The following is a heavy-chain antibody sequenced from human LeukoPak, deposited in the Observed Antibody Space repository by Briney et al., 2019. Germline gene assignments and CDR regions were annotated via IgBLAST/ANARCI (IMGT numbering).Heavy chain of an antibody. Sequence: SETLSLTCAVSGYSISSGHYWGWIRQPPGRGLEWIGTIYHGGSTYYNPSLTSRVTITVDTSKDQLSLKLTSVTAADTAVYYCARYSRNGVDEIGFWGQGTLVAVSS. J-gene: IGHJ4*02. V-gene: IGHV4-38-2*01. D-gene: IGHD5-12*01. CDR2: IYHGGST. CDR1: GYSISSGHY. CDR3: ARYSRNGVDEIGF.